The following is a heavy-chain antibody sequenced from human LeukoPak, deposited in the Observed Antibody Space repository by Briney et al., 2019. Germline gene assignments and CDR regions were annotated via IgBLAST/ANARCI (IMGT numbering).Heavy chain of an antibody. CDR1: GGTFSSYA. J-gene: IGHJ3*02. CDR2: IIPIFGTA. V-gene: IGHV1-69*05. CDR3: ARVGSPRITMIVVVNDAFDI. Sequence: SVKVSCKASGGTFSSYAISWVRQAPGQGVEWMGGIIPIFGTANYAQKFQGRVTITTDESTSTAYMELSSLRSEDTAVYYCARVGSPRITMIVVVNDAFDIWGQGTMVTVSS. D-gene: IGHD3-22*01.